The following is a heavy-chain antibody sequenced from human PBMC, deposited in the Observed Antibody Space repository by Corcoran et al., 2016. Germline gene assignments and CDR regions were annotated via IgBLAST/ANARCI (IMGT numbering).Heavy chain of an antibody. CDR3: ARAPPVVGANWFDP. CDR2: TYYTSKWYS. V-gene: IGHV6-1*01. Sequence: QVQLQQSGPGLVKSSQTLSLTCVLYGDSVSSNSADWNWIRQSPSRGLEWLGRTYYTSKWYSDYAVSVKSRLSINADTSKNQLSLQLNSVTPKDTAVYYCARAPPVVGANWFDPWGQGTLVTVSS. D-gene: IGHD6-19*01. CDR1: GDSVSSNSAD. J-gene: IGHJ5*02.